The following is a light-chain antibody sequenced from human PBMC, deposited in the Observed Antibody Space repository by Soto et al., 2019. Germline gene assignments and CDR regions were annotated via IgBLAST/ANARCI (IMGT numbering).Light chain of an antibody. CDR2: AAS. Sequence: DIQMTQSPSSVSASVGDRVTITCRSSQGISSWLAWYQQKPGKAPKLLIYAASSLQSGVPSRFXXXXXXXXXXXXXXXXXXXDFATXXXXQANSFPLTFGGGTKVEIK. V-gene: IGKV1-12*01. CDR1: QGISSW. CDR3: XQANSFPLT. J-gene: IGKJ4*01.